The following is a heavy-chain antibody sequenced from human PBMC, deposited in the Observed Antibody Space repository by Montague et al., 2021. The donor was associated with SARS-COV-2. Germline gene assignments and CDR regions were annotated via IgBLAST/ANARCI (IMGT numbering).Heavy chain of an antibody. CDR1: GDSVSSNSAT. J-gene: IGHJ6*02. V-gene: IGHV6-1*01. CDR3: TSGREGNYNVMDV. D-gene: IGHD1-1*01. Sequence: CAISGDSVSSNSATWNWVRQSPSRGLEWLGRTYYRSKWYNDYAVSVRGRVTINPDTSKNQSSLQLNSVTPEDTAIYYCTSGREGNYNVMDVWGQGTTVTVFS. CDR2: TYYRSKWYN.